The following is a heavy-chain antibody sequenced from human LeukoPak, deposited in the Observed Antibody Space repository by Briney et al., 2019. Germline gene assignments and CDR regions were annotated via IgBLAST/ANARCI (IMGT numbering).Heavy chain of an antibody. J-gene: IGHJ4*02. CDR1: GFTFSSYA. D-gene: IGHD6-13*01. CDR3: YTAAVY. Sequence: PGGSLRLSCAASGFTFSSYAMHWVRQAPGKRLEHVSAISSNGGSTYYADSVKGRFTISRDNSKNTLYLQMSSLRAEDTAVYYWYTAAVYWGQGTLVTVSS. V-gene: IGHV3-64D*09. CDR2: ISSNGGST.